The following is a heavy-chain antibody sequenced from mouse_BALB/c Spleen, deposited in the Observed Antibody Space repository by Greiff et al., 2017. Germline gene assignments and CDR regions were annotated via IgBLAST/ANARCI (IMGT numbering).Heavy chain of an antibody. CDR1: GYSITSDYA. CDR3: ARDGGGSYFDY. V-gene: IGHV3-2*02. J-gene: IGHJ2*01. CDR2: ISYSGST. Sequence: EVQLQQSGPGLVKPSQSLSLTCTVTGYSITSDYAWNWIRQFPGNKLEWMGYISYSGSTSYNPSLKSRISITRDTSKNQFFLQLNSVTTEDTATYYCARDGGGSYFDYWGQGTTLTVSS. D-gene: IGHD1-1*02.